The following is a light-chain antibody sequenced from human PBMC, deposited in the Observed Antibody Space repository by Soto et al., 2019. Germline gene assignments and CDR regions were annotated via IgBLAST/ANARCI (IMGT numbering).Light chain of an antibody. CDR2: AAS. CDR3: LQDYNYPYT. CDR1: QAIRND. J-gene: IGKJ2*01. Sequence: AIQMTQSPSSLSASVGDTVIITCRASQAIRNDLAWYQQRPGKAPKLLIYAASSLQSGVPSRFSGSGSGTDLTLTISSLQPEDFATYYCLQDYNYPYTFGQGTKLEI. V-gene: IGKV1-6*01.